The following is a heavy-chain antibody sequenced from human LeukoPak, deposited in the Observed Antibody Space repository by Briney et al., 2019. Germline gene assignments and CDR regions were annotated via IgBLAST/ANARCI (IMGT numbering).Heavy chain of an antibody. J-gene: IGHJ5*02. Sequence: SETLSLTCTVSGGSISGYYWSWIRQPPGKGLEWIGEINHSGSTNYNPSLKSRVTISLDTSKNQFSLKLSSVTAADTAVYYCARVVVAATDWFDPWGLGTLVSVSS. V-gene: IGHV4-34*01. CDR1: GGSISGYY. CDR3: ARVVVAATDWFDP. D-gene: IGHD2-15*01. CDR2: INHSGST.